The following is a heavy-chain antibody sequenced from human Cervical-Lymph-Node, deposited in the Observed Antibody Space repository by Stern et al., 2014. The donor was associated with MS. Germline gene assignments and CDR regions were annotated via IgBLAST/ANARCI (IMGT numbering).Heavy chain of an antibody. CDR2: INPSGGT. J-gene: IGHJ3*02. CDR3: AGQRVVTPREGFDI. Sequence: QMQLVQSGAEVEKPGASVQISCKASAYTFTSHYIHWVRPAPGQGLEWLGVINPSGGTTYAQKFQGRVTMTRDTSTTTVYMELSSLRSEDTAVYYCAGQRVVTPREGFDIWGQGTMVTVSS. CDR1: AYTFTSHY. V-gene: IGHV1-46*01. D-gene: IGHD4-23*01.